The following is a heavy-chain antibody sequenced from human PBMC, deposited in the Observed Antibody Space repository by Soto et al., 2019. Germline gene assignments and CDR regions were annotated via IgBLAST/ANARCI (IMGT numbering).Heavy chain of an antibody. J-gene: IGHJ3*02. CDR2: MNPNSGNT. CDR1: GYTFTSYD. Sequence: ASVKVSCKASGYTFTSYDINWVRQATGQGLEWMGWMNPNSGNTGYAQKFQGRVTMTRNTSISTAYMELSSLRSEDTAVYYCAGGWPYYDILTGYYRGGAFDIWG. V-gene: IGHV1-8*01. CDR3: AGGWPYYDILTGYYRGGAFDI. D-gene: IGHD3-9*01.